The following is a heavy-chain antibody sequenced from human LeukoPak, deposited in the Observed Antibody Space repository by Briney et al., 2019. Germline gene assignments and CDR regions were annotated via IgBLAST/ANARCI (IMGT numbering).Heavy chain of an antibody. V-gene: IGHV1-69*05. D-gene: IGHD4-17*01. CDR3: ARDPPSTVTTGDY. J-gene: IGHJ4*02. CDR2: IIPIFGTA. Sequence: SAKVSCKASGYTFTSYGISWVRQAPGQGLEWMGRIIPIFGTANYAQKFQGRVTITTDESTSTAYMELSSLRSEDTAVYYCARDPPSTVTTGDYWGQGTLVTVSS. CDR1: GYTFTSYG.